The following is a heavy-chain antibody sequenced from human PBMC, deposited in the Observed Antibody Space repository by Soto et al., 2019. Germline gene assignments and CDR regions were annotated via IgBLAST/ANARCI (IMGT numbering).Heavy chain of an antibody. D-gene: IGHD3-10*01. CDR2: MNPNSGNT. Sequence: ASVKVSCKASGYTFTSYDINWVRQATGQGLEWMGWMNPNSGNTGYAQKFQGRVTMTRNTSISTAYMELSSLRSEDTAVYYCARAEITMVRGVITSLEYFQHWGQGTLVTVSS. V-gene: IGHV1-8*01. CDR3: ARAEITMVRGVITSLEYFQH. J-gene: IGHJ1*01. CDR1: GYTFTSYD.